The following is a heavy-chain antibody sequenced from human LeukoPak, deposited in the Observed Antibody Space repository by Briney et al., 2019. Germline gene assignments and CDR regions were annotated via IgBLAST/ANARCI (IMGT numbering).Heavy chain of an antibody. CDR2: ISYDGSNK. Sequence: GRSLRLSCAASGFTFSSYSMHWVRQAPGKGLAWVAVISYDGSNKYYADSVKGRFTISSDNSKNTLYLQMISLRAEDTAVYYCARVRSDSRGWYEFDYWGQGTLVTVSS. D-gene: IGHD6-19*01. CDR3: ARVRSDSRGWYEFDY. J-gene: IGHJ4*02. CDR1: GFTFSSYS. V-gene: IGHV3-30*14.